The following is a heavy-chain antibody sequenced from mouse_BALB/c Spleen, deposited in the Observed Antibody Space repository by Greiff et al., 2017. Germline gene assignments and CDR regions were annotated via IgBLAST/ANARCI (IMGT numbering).Heavy chain of an antibody. J-gene: IGHJ2*01. CDR1: GDSITSGY. D-gene: IGHD4-1*01. CDR3: ARLGGSGWDRGYFDY. Sequence: VQLKESGPSLVKPSQTLSLTCSVTGDSITSGYWNWIRKFPGNKLEYMGYISYSGSTYYNPSLKSRISITRDTSKNQYYLQLNSVTTEDTATYYCARLGGSGWDRGYFDYWGQGTTLTVSS. V-gene: IGHV3-8*02. CDR2: ISYSGST.